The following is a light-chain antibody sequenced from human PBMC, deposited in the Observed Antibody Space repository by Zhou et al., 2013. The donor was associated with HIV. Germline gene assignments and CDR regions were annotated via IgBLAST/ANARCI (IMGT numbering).Light chain of an antibody. CDR3: QQRSKWPIT. J-gene: IGKJ5*01. CDR1: QSVTNY. V-gene: IGKV3-11*01. Sequence: EIVLKQSPATLSVSPGGRATLSCRASQSVTNYLAWYQQKPGQAPRLLIYDGNKRATGIPARISGSGSGTDFTLTISGLQPEDFAVYFCQQRSKWPITFGQGTRLEIK. CDR2: DGN.